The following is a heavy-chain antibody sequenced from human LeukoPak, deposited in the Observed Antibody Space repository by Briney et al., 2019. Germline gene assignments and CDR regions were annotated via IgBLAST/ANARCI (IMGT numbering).Heavy chain of an antibody. D-gene: IGHD3-10*01. CDR3: ARAPWESYYNSYFDY. CDR2: IYYSGST. CDR1: GGSISSGGYY. J-gene: IGHJ4*02. V-gene: IGHV4-31*03. Sequence: KSSETLSLTCTVSGGSISSGGYYWSWIRQHPGKGLEWIGYIYYSGSTYHNPSLKSRVTISVDTSKNQFSLKLSSVTAADTAVYYCARAPWESYYNSYFDYWGQGTLVTVSS.